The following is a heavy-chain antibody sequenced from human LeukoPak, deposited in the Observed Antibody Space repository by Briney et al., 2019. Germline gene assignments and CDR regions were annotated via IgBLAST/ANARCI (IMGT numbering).Heavy chain of an antibody. D-gene: IGHD2-15*01. Sequence: SETLSLTCTVSGYSISSGDYWGWIRQPPGKGLEWIGSIYHSGSTYYNPSLKSRVTISVDTSKNQFSLKLSSVTAADTAVYYCARGVVVVVAATRDPAGVDAFDIWGQGTMVTVSS. CDR1: GYSISSGDY. V-gene: IGHV4-38-2*02. CDR3: ARGVVVVVAATRDPAGVDAFDI. J-gene: IGHJ3*02. CDR2: IYHSGST.